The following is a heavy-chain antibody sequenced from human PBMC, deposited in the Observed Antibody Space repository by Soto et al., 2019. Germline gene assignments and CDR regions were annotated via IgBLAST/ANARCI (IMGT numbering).Heavy chain of an antibody. D-gene: IGHD2-2*01. CDR2: IDPSDSYT. CDR3: ARHSEGYCSSTSCPKVMDV. V-gene: IGHV5-10-1*01. CDR1: GYSFTSYW. Sequence: PGESLKISCKGSGYSFTSYWISWVRQMPGKGLEWVVRIDPSDSYTNYSPSFQGHVTISADKSISTAYLQWSSLKASDTAMYYCARHSEGYCSSTSCPKVMDVWGQGTTVTVSS. J-gene: IGHJ6*02.